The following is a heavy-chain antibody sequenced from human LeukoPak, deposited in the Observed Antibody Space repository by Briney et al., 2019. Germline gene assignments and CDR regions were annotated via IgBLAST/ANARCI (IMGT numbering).Heavy chain of an antibody. D-gene: IGHD4-17*01. J-gene: IGHJ2*01. CDR3: AREYGDYAYWYFDL. Sequence: SETLSLTCAVSGGSISSSNWWSWVRQPPGKGLEWIGEIYHSGSTNYNPSLKSRVTISVDKSKNQFSLKLSSVTAADTAVYYCAREYGDYAYWYFDLWGRGTLVTVSS. CDR2: IYHSGST. V-gene: IGHV4-4*02. CDR1: GGSISSSNW.